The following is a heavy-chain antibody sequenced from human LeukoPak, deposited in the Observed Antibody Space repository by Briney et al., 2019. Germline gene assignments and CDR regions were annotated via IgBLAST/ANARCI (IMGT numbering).Heavy chain of an antibody. D-gene: IGHD3-10*01. CDR3: ARGSQNYYNPFDN. CDR1: GGSISGASSGTY. V-gene: IGHV4-4*07. CDR2: IHSSGST. J-gene: IGHJ4*02. Sequence: AETLSLTCTVSGGSISGASSGTYWRWVRQPAGKGLEWIGSIHSSGSTKYNPSLKSRVTMTVDTSKNQLFLRLTSMTAADTAIYYCARGSQNYYNPFDNWGQGTLVTVSS.